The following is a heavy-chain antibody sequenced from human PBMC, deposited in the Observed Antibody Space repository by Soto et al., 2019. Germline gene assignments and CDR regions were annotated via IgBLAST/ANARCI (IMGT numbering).Heavy chain of an antibody. V-gene: IGHV4-31*03. CDR2: IYYSRST. D-gene: IGHD3-22*01. J-gene: IGHJ5*02. CDR1: GGSISSGGYY. Sequence: QVQLQESAPGLVKPSQTLSLTCTVSGGSISSGGYYWSWIRQHPGKGLEWIGYIYYSRSTYHNPSVKSGVTISVDTSKHQFYLELSSVTAAGTAVYYCARGVVVITLVTFDPWGQGTLVTVSS. CDR3: ARGVVVITLVTFDP.